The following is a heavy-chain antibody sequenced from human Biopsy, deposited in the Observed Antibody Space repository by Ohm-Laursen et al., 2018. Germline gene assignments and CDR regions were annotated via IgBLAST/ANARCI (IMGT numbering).Heavy chain of an antibody. CDR3: ASMPAAIHEPNYSYYGMHV. CDR1: GDSVNSYS. D-gene: IGHD2-2*02. Sequence: GTLSLTCTVSGDSVNSYSWSWIRQPPGKGLEWIGYIYYSGSINYNPSLKGRVTISLDTSKNQFSLKLSSVTAADTAVYYCASMPAAIHEPNYSYYGMHVWGQGTTVTVSS. V-gene: IGHV4-59*08. J-gene: IGHJ6*02. CDR2: IYYSGSI.